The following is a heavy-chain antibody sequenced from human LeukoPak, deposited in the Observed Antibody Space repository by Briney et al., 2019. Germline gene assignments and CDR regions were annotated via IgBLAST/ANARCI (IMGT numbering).Heavy chain of an antibody. V-gene: IGHV4-34*01. J-gene: IGHJ4*02. CDR1: GGSFSGYY. CDR2: INHSGST. Sequence: KPSETLSLTCAAYGGSFSGYYWSWIRQPPGKGLEWIGEINHSGSTNYNPSLKSRVTISVDTSKNQFSLKLSSVTAADTAVYYCARAYKGYYYGSGSFWYLDYWGQGTLVTVSS. D-gene: IGHD3-10*01. CDR3: ARAYKGYYYGSGSFWYLDY.